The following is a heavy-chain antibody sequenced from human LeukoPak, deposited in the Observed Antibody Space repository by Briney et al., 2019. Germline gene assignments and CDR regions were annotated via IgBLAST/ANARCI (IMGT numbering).Heavy chain of an antibody. CDR1: GGSISSGGYY. D-gene: IGHD3-9*01. CDR2: IYYNGST. CDR3: ARELNDILTGAFDY. Sequence: SQTLSLTCTVSGGSISSGGYYWSWIRQHPGKGLEWIGYIYYNGSTYYNPSLKSRVTISVDTSKNQFSLKLSSVTAADTAVYYCARELNDILTGAFDYWGQGTLVTVSS. V-gene: IGHV4-31*03. J-gene: IGHJ4*02.